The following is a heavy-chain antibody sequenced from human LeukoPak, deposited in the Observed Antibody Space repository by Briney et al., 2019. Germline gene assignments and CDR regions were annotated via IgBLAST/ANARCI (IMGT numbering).Heavy chain of an antibody. Sequence: GSLGLSCAASGFTITTNYMNWIRQPAGKGLEWIGRIYTTGITNYNPSLKSRVSVSVDTSKNQFSLKLSSVTAADTAVYYCARGKVVAGTPGQNSWDSWGQGTLVTVSS. CDR1: GFTITTNY. V-gene: IGHV4-4*07. CDR3: ARGKVVAGTPGQNSWDS. J-gene: IGHJ4*02. D-gene: IGHD6-19*01. CDR2: IYTTGIT.